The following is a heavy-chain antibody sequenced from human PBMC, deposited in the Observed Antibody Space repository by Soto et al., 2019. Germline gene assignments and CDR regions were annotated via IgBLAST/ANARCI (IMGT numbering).Heavy chain of an antibody. CDR3: ARLKTYYDFWSGYSYLYFDY. CDR2: IYYSGST. CDR1: GGSISSYY. D-gene: IGHD3-3*01. V-gene: IGHV4-59*01. J-gene: IGHJ4*02. Sequence: SETLSLTCTVSGGSISSYYWSWIRQPPGKGLEWIGYIYYSGSTNYNPSLKSRVTISVDTSKNQFSLKLSSVTAADTAVYYCARLKTYYDFWSGYSYLYFDYWGQGTLVTVSS.